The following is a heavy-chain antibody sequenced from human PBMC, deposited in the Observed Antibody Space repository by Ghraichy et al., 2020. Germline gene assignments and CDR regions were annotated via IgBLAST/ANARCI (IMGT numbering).Heavy chain of an antibody. CDR2: ITHSGST. CDR3: ARGPPIKYYDGNGYYYFDY. Sequence: SETLSLTCAVYGGSFSGYYWTWIRQPPGKGLEWIGEITHSGSTNYNPSLKSRVTISVDTSKNQVSLKLSSVTAADTALYYCARGPPIKYYDGNGYYYFDYWRQGTLVTVSS. V-gene: IGHV4-34*01. D-gene: IGHD3-22*01. CDR1: GGSFSGYY. J-gene: IGHJ4*02.